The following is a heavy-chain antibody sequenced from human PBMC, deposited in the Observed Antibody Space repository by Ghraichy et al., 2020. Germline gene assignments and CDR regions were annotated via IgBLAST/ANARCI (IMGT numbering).Heavy chain of an antibody. CDR3: ARHAGGPCRGCWFGP. CDR2: VLYAGFP. Sequence: SETLSLTCTVSGVSVTDGHYYWGWIRQTPGKGLEWIGSVLYAGFPSYNSPSLKSRVTMSVDTSKNQVSLNLASVTVADTGIYYCARHAGGPCRGCWFGPWGQGTRVIVSS. J-gene: IGHJ5*02. D-gene: IGHD1-14*01. CDR1: GVSVTDGHYY. V-gene: IGHV4-39*01.